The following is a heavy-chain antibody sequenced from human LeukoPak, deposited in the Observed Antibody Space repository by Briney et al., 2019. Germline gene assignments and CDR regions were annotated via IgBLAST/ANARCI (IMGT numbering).Heavy chain of an antibody. J-gene: IGHJ4*02. CDR2: IKQDGTEK. V-gene: IGHV3-7*01. D-gene: IGHD5-18*01. CDR3: ARVRGYSYPLDY. CDR1: GFTFSNYW. Sequence: PGGSLRLSCAASGFTFSNYWMSWVRQAPGKGLEWVANIKQDGTEKYYVDSVQGRFTISRDNAKTSLYLQMNSLRAEDTAVYYCARVRGYSYPLDYWGQGTLVTVSS.